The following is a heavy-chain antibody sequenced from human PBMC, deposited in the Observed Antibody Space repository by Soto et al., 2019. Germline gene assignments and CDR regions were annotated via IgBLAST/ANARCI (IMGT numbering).Heavy chain of an antibody. D-gene: IGHD3-3*01. Sequence: PWGSLRLSCAASGFTFSSYAMSWVRQAPGKGLEWVSAISGSGGSTYYADSVKGRFTISRDNSKNTLYLQMNSLRAEDTAVYYCAKLRLRVPYYDFWSGRGYWGQGTLVTVSS. V-gene: IGHV3-23*01. CDR1: GFTFSSYA. CDR2: ISGSGGST. J-gene: IGHJ4*02. CDR3: AKLRLRVPYYDFWSGRGY.